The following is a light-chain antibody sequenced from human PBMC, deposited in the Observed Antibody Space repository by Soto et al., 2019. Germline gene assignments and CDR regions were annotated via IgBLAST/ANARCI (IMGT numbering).Light chain of an antibody. Sequence: DIQMTQSPLYLSASVGDRVTVTCRASQNIRTCLNWYQQKPGKAPKLLISAASSLQSGVPSRFSGSGSGTDFTLTIRSVQPEDFATYYCQQPISFPITFGQGTRLEIK. V-gene: IGKV1D-12*01. CDR1: QNIRTC. J-gene: IGKJ5*01. CDR2: AAS. CDR3: QQPISFPIT.